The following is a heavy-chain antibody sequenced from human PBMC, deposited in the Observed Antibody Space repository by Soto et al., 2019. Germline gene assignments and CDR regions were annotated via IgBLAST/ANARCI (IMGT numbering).Heavy chain of an antibody. CDR2: ISWDGGST. D-gene: IGHD4-4*01. Sequence: EVQLVESGGVVVQPGGSLRLSCAASGFTFDDYTMHWVRQALGKGLEWVSLISWDGGSTYYADSVKGRFTISRDNSKNSLYLQMNSLRTEDTALYYCAKDEGLHGPFDYWRQGTLVTVSS. V-gene: IGHV3-43*01. CDR3: AKDEGLHGPFDY. CDR1: GFTFDDYT. J-gene: IGHJ4*02.